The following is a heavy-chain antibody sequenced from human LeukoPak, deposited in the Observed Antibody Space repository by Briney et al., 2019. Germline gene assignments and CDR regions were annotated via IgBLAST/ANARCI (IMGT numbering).Heavy chain of an antibody. CDR2: IYASGST. J-gene: IGHJ5*02. CDR1: GGSISSGSYY. Sequence: SETLSLTCTVSGGSISSGSYYWSWIRQPAGKGLEWIGRIYASGSTNYNPSLKSRVTMSVDTSKNQFSLKLSSVTAADTAVYYCARDFDPSNLLEWFANGGWFDPWGQGTLVTVSS. CDR3: ARDFDPSNLLEWFANGGWFDP. V-gene: IGHV4-61*02. D-gene: IGHD3-3*01.